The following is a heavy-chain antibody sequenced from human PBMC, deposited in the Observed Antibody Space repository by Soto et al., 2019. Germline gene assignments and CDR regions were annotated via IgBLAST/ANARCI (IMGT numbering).Heavy chain of an antibody. Sequence: TLSLTCSISGGSFSSAGFYWGWMRQVPGRGLEWIGHVFNTATTRYSLTIRTPLTMSIETSAKLFSTKLRYVTDAETALYSGGRGFYGSGGPDVWRQGTLVTVSS. D-gene: IGHD3-10*01. CDR2: VFNTATT. V-gene: IGHV4-31*01. CDR3: GRGFYGSGGPDV. J-gene: IGHJ4*02. CDR1: GGSFSSAGFY.